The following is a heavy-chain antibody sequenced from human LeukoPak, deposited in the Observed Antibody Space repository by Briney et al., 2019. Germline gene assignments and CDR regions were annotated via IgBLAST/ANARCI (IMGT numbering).Heavy chain of an antibody. CDR2: INAGNGNT. CDR1: GYTFTSYA. D-gene: IGHD3-10*01. J-gene: IGHJ4*02. Sequence: ASVKVSCKASGYTFTSYAMHWVRQAPGQRLEWMGWINAGNGNTKYSQEFQGRVTMTRDTSISTAYMELSRLRSDDTAVYYCARDRVKNGQGRWSDYWGQGTLVTVSS. V-gene: IGHV1-3*01. CDR3: ARDRVKNGQGRWSDY.